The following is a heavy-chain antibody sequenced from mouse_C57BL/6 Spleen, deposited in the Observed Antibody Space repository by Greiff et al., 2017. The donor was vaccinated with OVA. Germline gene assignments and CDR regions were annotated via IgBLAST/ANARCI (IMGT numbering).Heavy chain of an antibody. CDR3: ARHVGDYDGYWYFDV. D-gene: IGHD2-4*01. V-gene: IGHV2-6-1*01. CDR1: GFSLTSYG. J-gene: IGHJ1*03. CDR2: IWSDGST. Sequence: QVQLKESGPGLVAPSQSLSITCTVSGFSLTSYGVHWVRQPPGKGLEWLVVIWSDGSTTYNSALKSRLSISQDNSKSQVFLKMNSLQTDDTAMYYCARHVGDYDGYWYFDVWGTGTTVTVSS.